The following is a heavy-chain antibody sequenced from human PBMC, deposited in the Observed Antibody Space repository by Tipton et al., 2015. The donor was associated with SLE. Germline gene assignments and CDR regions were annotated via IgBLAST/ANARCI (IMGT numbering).Heavy chain of an antibody. D-gene: IGHD3-22*01. J-gene: IGHJ3*02. CDR1: GGSISSYY. Sequence: TLSLTCTVSGGSISSYYWSWIRQPAGKGLEWIGRMYTTGSTNYNPSLKSRVTMSLDTSKNQFSLELTSVTAADTALYYCARGYFDSSGYSNPFDIWGQGTMVTVSS. V-gene: IGHV4-4*07. CDR3: ARGYFDSSGYSNPFDI. CDR2: MYTTGST.